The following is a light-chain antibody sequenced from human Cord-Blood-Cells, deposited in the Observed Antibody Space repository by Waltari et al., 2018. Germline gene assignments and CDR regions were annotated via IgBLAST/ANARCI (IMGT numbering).Light chain of an antibody. CDR2: RNH. V-gene: IGLV1-47*01. CDR3: AAWDDSLSGVV. Sequence: QSVLTQPPSASGPPGQRGTISCSGSRSNIGSTSVSWYQRLPGTAPKLLIYRNHQRPSGVPDRFSGSKSGTSASLAISGLRSEDEADYYCAAWDDSLSGVVFGGGTKLTVL. CDR1: RSNIGSTS. J-gene: IGLJ2*01.